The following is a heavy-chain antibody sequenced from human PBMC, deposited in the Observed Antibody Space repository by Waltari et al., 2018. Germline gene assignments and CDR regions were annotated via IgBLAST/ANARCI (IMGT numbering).Heavy chain of an antibody. CDR2: IYYKGST. Sequence: QPQLRESGPGLVKPSETLSVTCTVSGVFLGKRSPYWGWFRQPPGKGLEWIGSIYYKGSTYYNPSLKSRVTISVDTSKNQLSLELKSVTAADTAVYYCATPKIIYTNYYFDYWGLGTLVTVSS. CDR1: GVFLGKRSPY. D-gene: IGHD4-4*01. J-gene: IGHJ4*02. V-gene: IGHV4-39*01. CDR3: ATPKIIYTNYYFDY.